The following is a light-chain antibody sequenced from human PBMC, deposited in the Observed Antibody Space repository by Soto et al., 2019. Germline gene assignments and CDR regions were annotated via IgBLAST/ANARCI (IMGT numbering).Light chain of an antibody. V-gene: IGKV1-17*01. CDR1: QCIGSD. Sequence: DIQMTQSPSSLSASVGDRVTITCRASQCIGSDLGWYQQKPGKAPKRLIYAASSLQSGVPSRFSGSGSGTEFPLAISSLQPEDFATYFCLQHNSYPPTFGGGTKVEIK. CDR2: AAS. CDR3: LQHNSYPPT. J-gene: IGKJ4*01.